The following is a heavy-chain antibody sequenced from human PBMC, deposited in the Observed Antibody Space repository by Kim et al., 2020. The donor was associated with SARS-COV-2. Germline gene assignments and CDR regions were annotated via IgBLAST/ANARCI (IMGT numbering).Heavy chain of an antibody. V-gene: IGHV4-59*13. J-gene: IGHJ6*02. CDR1: GGSISSYY. CDR2: IYYSGST. Sequence: SETLSLTCTVSGGSISSYYWSWIRQPPGKGLEWIGYIYYSGSTNYNPSPKSRVTISVETSKNQFSLKMSSVTAADTAVCYCARDGGKNYYYGMDVWGQGTTVTVSS. CDR3: ARDGGKNYYYGMDV. D-gene: IGHD3-16*01.